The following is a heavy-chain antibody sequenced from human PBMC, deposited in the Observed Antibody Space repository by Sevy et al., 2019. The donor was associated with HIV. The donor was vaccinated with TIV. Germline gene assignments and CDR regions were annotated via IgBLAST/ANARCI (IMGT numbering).Heavy chain of an antibody. J-gene: IGHJ6*02. Sequence: ASVKVSCKASGYTFTSYGISWVRQAPGQGLEWMGWISAYNGNTNYAQKLQGRVTMTTDTSTSTAYMELRSLRTDDTGVYYCAGDAAYCGGDCYGNGMDVWGQGTTVIVSS. D-gene: IGHD2-21*02. CDR2: ISAYNGNT. CDR3: AGDAAYCGGDCYGNGMDV. CDR1: GYTFTSYG. V-gene: IGHV1-18*01.